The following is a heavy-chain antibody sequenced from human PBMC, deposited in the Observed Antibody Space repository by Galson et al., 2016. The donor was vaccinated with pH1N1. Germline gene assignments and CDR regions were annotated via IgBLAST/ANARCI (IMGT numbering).Heavy chain of an antibody. CDR2: VYPGDSDT. CDR3: ARHQSSSDDYFFYNMDV. D-gene: IGHD6-6*01. J-gene: IGHJ6*02. Sequence: QSGAEVXKPGXSLKISCKGSGYIFSTFWIGWVRQMPGKGLEWMGIVYPGDSDTRYNPSFKGQVTISVDKSISTAYLQGSSLKASDSAIYFCARHQSSSDDYFFYNMDVWGQGTTVTVSS. CDR1: GYIFSTFW. V-gene: IGHV5-51*01.